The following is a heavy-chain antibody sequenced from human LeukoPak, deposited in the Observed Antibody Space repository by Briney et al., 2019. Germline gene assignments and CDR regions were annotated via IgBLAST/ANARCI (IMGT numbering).Heavy chain of an antibody. V-gene: IGHV3-23*01. CDR1: GFTLNNYA. J-gene: IGHJ4*02. D-gene: IGHD1-26*01. CDR3: ARKYSGTNPFDY. Sequence: GGSLRLSCEASGFTLNNYAMSCVRQAPGKGLEWVSIINNSGGSTYYADSVKGRFTISRDLSKNTLYLQMNSLRAEDTALYYCARKYSGTNPFDYWGQGTLVTVSS. CDR2: INNSGGST.